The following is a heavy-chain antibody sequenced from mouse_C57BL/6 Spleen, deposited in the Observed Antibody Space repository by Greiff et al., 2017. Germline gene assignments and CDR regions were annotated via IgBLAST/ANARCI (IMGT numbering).Heavy chain of an antibody. CDR3: ARGQIYDCYLCAMDY. Sequence: VQLQQPGAELVKPGASVKLSCKASGYTFTSYWMHWVKQRPGQGLEWIGMIHPNSGSTNYNEKFKSKATLTVDKSSSTAYMQLSSLTSEESAVYYSARGQIYDCYLCAMDYWGQGTSVTVSS. J-gene: IGHJ4*01. D-gene: IGHD2-3*01. CDR2: IHPNSGST. V-gene: IGHV1-64*01. CDR1: GYTFTSYW.